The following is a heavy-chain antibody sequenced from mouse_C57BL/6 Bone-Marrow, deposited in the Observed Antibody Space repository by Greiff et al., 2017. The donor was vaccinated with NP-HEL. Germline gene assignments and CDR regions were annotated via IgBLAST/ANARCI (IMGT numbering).Heavy chain of an antibody. CDR2: IYPGDGDT. CDR1: GYAFSSSW. J-gene: IGHJ2*01. CDR3: ASSTGREDY. Sequence: VQLQQSGPELVKPGASVKISCKASGYAFSSSWMNWVKQRPGKGLEWIGRIYPGDGDTNYNGKFKGKATLTADKSSSTAYMQLSSLTSEDSAVYFCASSTGREDYWGQGTTLTVSS. V-gene: IGHV1-82*01. D-gene: IGHD4-1*02.